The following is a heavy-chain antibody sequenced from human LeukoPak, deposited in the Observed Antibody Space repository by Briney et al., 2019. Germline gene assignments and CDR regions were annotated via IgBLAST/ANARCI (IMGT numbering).Heavy chain of an antibody. CDR1: GFAFSSYW. V-gene: IGHV3-74*01. D-gene: IGHD3-22*01. CDR2: INSDGSST. Sequence: GGSLRLSCAASGFAFSSYWMHWVRQAPGKGLGWVSRINSDGSSTSYADSVTGRFTISRHNAKNTLYLQMNSLRAEDTAVYYCARDRYYDSSGFDTWGQGTLVTVSS. J-gene: IGHJ5*02. CDR3: ARDRYYDSSGFDT.